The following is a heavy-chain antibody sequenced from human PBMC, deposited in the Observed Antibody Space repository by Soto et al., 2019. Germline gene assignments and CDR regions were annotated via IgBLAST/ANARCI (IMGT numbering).Heavy chain of an antibody. V-gene: IGHV4-30-4*01. CDR2: IYYSGST. CDR3: ARAMGHYYDSSGYYAPMGLDAFDI. J-gene: IGHJ3*02. D-gene: IGHD3-22*01. CDR1: GGSSSSGDYY. Sequence: SETMSVACTVSGGSSSSGDYYWSWIRQPPGKGLEWIGYIYYSGSTYYNPSLKSRVTISVDTSKNQFSLKLSSVTAADTAVYYCARAMGHYYDSSGYYAPMGLDAFDIWGQGTMVTVSS.